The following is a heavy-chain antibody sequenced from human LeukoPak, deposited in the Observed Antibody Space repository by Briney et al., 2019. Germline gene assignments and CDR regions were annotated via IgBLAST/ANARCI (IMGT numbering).Heavy chain of an antibody. CDR1: GYTFTGYY. V-gene: IGHV1-2*02. CDR3: ARVKSTQYSSGSFDY. CDR2: INPNSGGT. J-gene: IGHJ4*02. Sequence: GASVKVSCKAPGYTFTGYYMHWVRQAPGQGLEWMGWINPNSGGTNYAQKFQGRVTMTRDTSISTAYMELSRLRSDDTAVYYCARVKSTQYSSGSFDYWGQGTLVTVSS. D-gene: IGHD6-19*01.